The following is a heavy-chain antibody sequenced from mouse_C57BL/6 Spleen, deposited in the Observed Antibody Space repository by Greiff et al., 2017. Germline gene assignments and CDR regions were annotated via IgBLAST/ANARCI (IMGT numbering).Heavy chain of an antibody. CDR1: GYTFTSYG. CDR2: IYPRSGNT. Sequence: VQLQQSGAELARPGASVKLSCKASGYTFTSYGISWVKQRPGQGLEWIGEIYPRSGNTYYNEKFKGKATLTADKSSSTAYMELRSLTAEDSAVYFCARWVLRRGDYWGQGTTLTGSS. CDR3: ARWVLRRGDY. V-gene: IGHV1-81*01. J-gene: IGHJ2*01. D-gene: IGHD1-1*01.